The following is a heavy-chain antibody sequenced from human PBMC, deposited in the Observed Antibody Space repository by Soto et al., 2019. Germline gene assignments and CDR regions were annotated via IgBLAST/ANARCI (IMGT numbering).Heavy chain of an antibody. V-gene: IGHV4-59*01. J-gene: IGHJ4*02. CDR2: IYYSGST. CDR1: GGSISSYY. D-gene: IGHD6-13*01. Sequence: SETLSLTCTVSGGSISSYYWSWIRQPPGKGLEWIGYIYYSGSTNYNPSLKSRVTISVDTSKNQFSLKLSSVTAADTAVYYCARVAAAVLGYYFDYWCQGTLVNVS. CDR3: ARVAAAVLGYYFDY.